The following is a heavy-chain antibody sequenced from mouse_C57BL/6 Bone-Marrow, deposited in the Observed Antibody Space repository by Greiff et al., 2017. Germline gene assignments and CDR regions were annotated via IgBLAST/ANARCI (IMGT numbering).Heavy chain of an antibody. V-gene: IGHV5-4*01. J-gene: IGHJ3*01. Sequence: VQLVESGGGLVKPGGSLKLSCAASGFTFSSYAMSWVRQTPEKRLEWVATISVGGSYTYYPDNVKGRFTISRDNAKNNLYLQMSHLKSEDTAMYYCARDRTEPFAYWGQGTLVTVSA. CDR2: ISVGGSYT. CDR1: GFTFSSYA. CDR3: ARDRTEPFAY.